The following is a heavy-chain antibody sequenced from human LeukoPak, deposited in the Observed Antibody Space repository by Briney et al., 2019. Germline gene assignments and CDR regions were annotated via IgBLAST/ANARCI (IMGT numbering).Heavy chain of an antibody. CDR2: ITGSSSDI. V-gene: IGHV3-21*05. D-gene: IGHD3-22*01. Sequence: GGSLRLSCAASGFTFSSYSMNWVRQAPGKGLEWVPYITGSSSDIYYADSVKGRFTISRDNAKNSLYLQMNSLRAEDTAVYYCARDRDYSFDYWGQGTLVTVSS. J-gene: IGHJ4*02. CDR1: GFTFSSYS. CDR3: ARDRDYSFDY.